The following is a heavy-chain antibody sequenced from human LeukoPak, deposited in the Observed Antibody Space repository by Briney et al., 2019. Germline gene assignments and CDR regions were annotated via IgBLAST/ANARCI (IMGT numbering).Heavy chain of an antibody. D-gene: IGHD3-3*01. CDR2: ISGYNGNT. J-gene: IGHJ5*02. Sequence: ASVKVSCKASGYTFTTYNINWVRQAPGQGLEWMGWISGYNGNTNYAQKLQGRVTMTTDTSTSTAYMELRSLKSDDTAVYYCARVTAPTYYDFWSGSNNWFDPWGQGTLVTVSS. V-gene: IGHV1-18*01. CDR1: GYTFTTYN. CDR3: ARVTAPTYYDFWSGSNNWFDP.